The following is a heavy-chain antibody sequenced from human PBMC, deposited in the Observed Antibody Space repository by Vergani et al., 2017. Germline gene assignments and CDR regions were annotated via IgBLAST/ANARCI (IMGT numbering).Heavy chain of an antibody. J-gene: IGHJ5*02. D-gene: IGHD4-23*01. CDR3: ASDRYGGSSRWFDP. CDR2: ISSSSSYI. CDR1: GFTFSSYS. Sequence: EVQLVESGGGLVKSGGSLRLSCAASGFTFSSYSMNWVRQAPGKGLEWVSSISSSSSYIYYADSVKGRFTISRDNAKNTLYLHMNSRRAEDTAVYYCASDRYGGSSRWFDPWRQGTLVTVSA. V-gene: IGHV3-21*01.